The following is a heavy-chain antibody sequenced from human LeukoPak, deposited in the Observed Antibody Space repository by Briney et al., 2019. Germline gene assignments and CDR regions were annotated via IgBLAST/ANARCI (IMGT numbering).Heavy chain of an antibody. CDR2: IYHSGST. CDR1: GYSISSGYY. V-gene: IGHV4-38-2*02. D-gene: IGHD3-16*02. Sequence: SETLSLTCTVSGYSISSGYYWGWIRQPPGKGLEWIGSIYHSGSTYYNPSLKSRVTISVDTSKNQFSLKLSSVTAADTAVYYCARETVILDAFDIWGRGTMVTVSS. J-gene: IGHJ3*02. CDR3: ARETVILDAFDI.